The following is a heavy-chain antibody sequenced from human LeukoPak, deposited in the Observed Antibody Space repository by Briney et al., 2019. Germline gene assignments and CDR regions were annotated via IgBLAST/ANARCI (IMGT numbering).Heavy chain of an antibody. Sequence: SETLSLTCAVYGGSFSGYYWSWIRHPPGKGLEWIGEINHSGSTNYNPSLKSRVTISVDTSKNQFSLKLSSVTAADTAVYYCARVYYYDSSGYFGYWGQGTLVTASS. J-gene: IGHJ4*02. CDR1: GGSFSGYY. CDR2: INHSGST. V-gene: IGHV4-34*01. CDR3: ARVYYYDSSGYFGY. D-gene: IGHD3-22*01.